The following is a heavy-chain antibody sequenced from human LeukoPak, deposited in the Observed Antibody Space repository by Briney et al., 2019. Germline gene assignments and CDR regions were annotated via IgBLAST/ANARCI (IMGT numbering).Heavy chain of an antibody. CDR2: ISAYNGNT. V-gene: IGHV1-18*01. Sequence: GASVKVSCKASGYTFTTYGISWVRQAPGQGLEWMGWISAYNGNTNYAQKFQGRVTMTTDTSTSTAYMELRSLRSDDTAVYYCARGARGYYYYYMDVWGKGTTVTVSS. CDR1: GYTFTTYG. CDR3: ARGARGYYYYYMDV. D-gene: IGHD1-26*01. J-gene: IGHJ6*03.